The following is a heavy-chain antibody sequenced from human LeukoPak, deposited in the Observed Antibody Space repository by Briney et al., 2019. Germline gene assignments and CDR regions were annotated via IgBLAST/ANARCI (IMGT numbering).Heavy chain of an antibody. CDR1: GFTFSSYS. V-gene: IGHV3-21*01. Sequence: GGSLRLACAASGFTFSSYSMNWVRQAPGKGLEWVSSISSSSSYIYYADSVKGRFTISRDNAKNSLYLQMNSLRAEDTAVYYCARKGDGGAFDIWGQGTMVTVSS. CDR3: ARKGDGGAFDI. CDR2: ISSSSSYI. D-gene: IGHD2-21*01. J-gene: IGHJ3*02.